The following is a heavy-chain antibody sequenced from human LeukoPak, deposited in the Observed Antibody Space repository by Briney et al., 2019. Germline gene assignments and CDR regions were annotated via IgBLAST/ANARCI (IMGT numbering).Heavy chain of an antibody. CDR2: IYYSGST. J-gene: IGHJ6*03. Sequence: PSETLSLTCTVSGGSISSSSYYWGWIRQPPGKGLEWIGSIYYSGSTYYNPSLKSRVTISVDTSKNQFSLKLSSVTAADTAVYYCARVSRYSYGMNYYMDVWGKGTTVTVSS. D-gene: IGHD5-18*01. CDR3: ARVSRYSYGMNYYMDV. CDR1: GGSISSSSYY. V-gene: IGHV4-39*07.